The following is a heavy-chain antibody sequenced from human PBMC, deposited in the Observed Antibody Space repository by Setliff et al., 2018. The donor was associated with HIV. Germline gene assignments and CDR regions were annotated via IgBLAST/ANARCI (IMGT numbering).Heavy chain of an antibody. J-gene: IGHJ4*02. V-gene: IGHV4-34*01. CDR1: GGSFRGYY. D-gene: IGHD6-6*01. CDR2: INHSRST. Sequence: KASETLSLTCAVYGGSFRGYYWSWIRQPPGKGLEWIGEINHSRSTNYNPSLKSRVTMSVDTPKNQFSLKVNSVTAADTAVYYCARGRHYSSSAPFGIDFWGQGTLVTVS. CDR3: ARGRHYSSSAPFGIDF.